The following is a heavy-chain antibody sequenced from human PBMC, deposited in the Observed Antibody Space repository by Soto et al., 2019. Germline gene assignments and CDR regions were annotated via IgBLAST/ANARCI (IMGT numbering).Heavy chain of an antibody. J-gene: IGHJ4*02. CDR1: GGSISSGGYY. CDR2: IYFSGTT. D-gene: IGHD4-17*01. CDR3: ARSPGSGDYIDY. V-gene: IGHV4-31*03. Sequence: SETLSLTCTVSGGSISSGGYYWSWIRQHPGEGLEWIGYIYFSGTTNYNPSLESRVTILVDSSKNQFSLKLSSVTAADTAVYYCARSPGSGDYIDYWGQGTLVTVSS.